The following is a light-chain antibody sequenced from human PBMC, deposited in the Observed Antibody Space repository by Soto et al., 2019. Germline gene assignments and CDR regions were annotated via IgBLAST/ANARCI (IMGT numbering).Light chain of an antibody. Sequence: QSALTQPASVSGSPGQSITISCTGTSSDIGAYDFVSWFQQHPGKAPKVLIYDVSIRPSGVSNRFSGSKSGNTASLTISGLQAEDEADYYCSSYKITSTRLFGTGTKLTVL. CDR2: DVS. CDR1: SSDIGAYDF. V-gene: IGLV2-14*01. CDR3: SSYKITSTRL. J-gene: IGLJ1*01.